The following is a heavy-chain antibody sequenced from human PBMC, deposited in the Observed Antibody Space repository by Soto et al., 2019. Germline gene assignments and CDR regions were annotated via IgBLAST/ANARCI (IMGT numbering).Heavy chain of an antibody. CDR1: GFPLSARGEG. CDR3: AHSPWGAAPDY. D-gene: IGHD3-16*01. J-gene: IGHJ4*02. CDR2: IYWNDDK. Sequence: QITLKESGPTLVKPTETLTLTCTVSGFPLSARGEGVGWIRQPPGKALEWLAIIYWNDDKRYSTSLKSRLTITKDTSKTQVILTMANTDPVDTAKYYCAHSPWGAAPDYWGQETLVTVSS. V-gene: IGHV2-5*01.